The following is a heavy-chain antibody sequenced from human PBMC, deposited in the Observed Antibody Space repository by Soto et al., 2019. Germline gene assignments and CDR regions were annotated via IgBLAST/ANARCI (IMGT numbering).Heavy chain of an antibody. D-gene: IGHD2-15*01. V-gene: IGHV4-59*01. CDR1: GGSISSYY. Sequence: PSETLSLTCTVAGGSISSYYWSWIRQPPGKGLEWIGYIYYSGSTDYSPSLKSRVTMSIDTSQNQVSLKLTSVTTADTAVYYCAATPRYWGQGPLLTVSS. CDR2: IYYSGST. CDR3: AATPRY. J-gene: IGHJ4*02.